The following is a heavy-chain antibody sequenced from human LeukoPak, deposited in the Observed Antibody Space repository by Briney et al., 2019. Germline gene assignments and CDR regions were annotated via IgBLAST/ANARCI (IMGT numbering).Heavy chain of an antibody. Sequence: SETLSLTCTVSGGSISSGSYYWSWIRQPAGKGLEWIGRIYTSGSTNYNPSLKSLVTISVDTSKYQFSLKLSYVTAADTAVYYCARDSTTYYYYYYMDVWGKGTTVTISS. CDR1: GGSISSGSYY. V-gene: IGHV4-61*02. D-gene: IGHD1-14*01. CDR2: IYTSGST. CDR3: ARDSTTYYYYYYMDV. J-gene: IGHJ6*03.